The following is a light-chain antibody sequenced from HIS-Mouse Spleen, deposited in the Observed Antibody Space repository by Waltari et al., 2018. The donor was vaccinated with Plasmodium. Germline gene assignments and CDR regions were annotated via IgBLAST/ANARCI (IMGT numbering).Light chain of an antibody. CDR2: GAS. J-gene: IGKJ3*01. CDR3: QQYNNWSFT. Sequence: EIVMTHSPATLSVSPGERATLPCRASQSVSSNLAWYQQKPGQAPRLLIYGASTRATGIPARFSGSGSGTELTLTISSLQSEDFAVYYCQQYNNWSFTFGPGTKVDIK. V-gene: IGKV3-15*01. CDR1: QSVSSN.